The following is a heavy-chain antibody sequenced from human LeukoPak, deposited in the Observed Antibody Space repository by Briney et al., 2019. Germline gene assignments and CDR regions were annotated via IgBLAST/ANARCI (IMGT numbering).Heavy chain of an antibody. J-gene: IGHJ4*02. D-gene: IGHD3-22*01. CDR3: ASRSLDYDNSIDY. Sequence: SVKVSCKASGGTFSSYAISWVRQAPGQGLEWMGRIIPILGIANYAQKFQGRVTITADKSTSTAYMELSSLRSEDTAVYYCASRSLDYDNSIDYWGQGTLVTVSS. CDR2: IIPILGIA. V-gene: IGHV1-69*04. CDR1: GGTFSSYA.